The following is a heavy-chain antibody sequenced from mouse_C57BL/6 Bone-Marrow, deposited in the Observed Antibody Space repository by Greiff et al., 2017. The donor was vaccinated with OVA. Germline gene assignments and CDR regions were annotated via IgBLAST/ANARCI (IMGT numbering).Heavy chain of an antibody. CDR1: GYTFTDYY. V-gene: IGHV1-26*01. J-gene: IGHJ3*01. CDR3: ARWVTAGGFAY. CDR2: INPNNGGT. D-gene: IGHD2-2*01. Sequence: EVQLQQSGPELVKPGASVKISCKASGYTFTDYYMNWVKQSHGKSLEWIGDINPNNGGTSYNQKFKGKATLTVDKSSSTAYMELRSLTSEDSAVYYWARWVTAGGFAYWGQGTLVTVSA.